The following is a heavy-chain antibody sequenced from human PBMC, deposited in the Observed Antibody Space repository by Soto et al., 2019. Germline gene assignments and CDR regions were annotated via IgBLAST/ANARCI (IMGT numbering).Heavy chain of an antibody. CDR3: ARDKITGLFDY. V-gene: IGHV4-34*01. J-gene: IGHJ4*02. Sequence: QVQLQQWGAGLLKPSETLSLTCAVYGGSFSGYYWTWIRQPPGTGLEWIGEINHSGSTNYNPSLKSRFTISVDTSKNQVSLKLTSVTAAVTAVYYCARDKITGLFDYWCQGTLVTVSA. CDR1: GGSFSGYY. CDR2: INHSGST. D-gene: IGHD2-8*02.